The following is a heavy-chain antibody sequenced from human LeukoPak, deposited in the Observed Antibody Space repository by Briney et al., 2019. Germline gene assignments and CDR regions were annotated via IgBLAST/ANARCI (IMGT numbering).Heavy chain of an antibody. D-gene: IGHD3-3*01. V-gene: IGHV3-48*01. CDR3: ARDAASGNNWFDP. CDR2: ISPSSTSM. Sequence: GGSLRLSCAASGFTFSSYSLNWVRQASGKGLEWVSYISPSSTSMYYADSVKGRLTISRDNARNSLYLQMNSLSTEDTALYYCARDAASGNNWFDPWGQGTLVTVSS. CDR1: GFTFSSYS. J-gene: IGHJ5*02.